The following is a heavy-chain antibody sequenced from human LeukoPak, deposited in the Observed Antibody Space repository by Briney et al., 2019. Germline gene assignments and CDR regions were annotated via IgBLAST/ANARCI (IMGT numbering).Heavy chain of an antibody. D-gene: IGHD7-27*01. V-gene: IGHV3-23*01. J-gene: IGHJ3*02. CDR3: AKEVHLGAFDI. Sequence: GGSLRLSCAASGFTVSSNYMSWVRQAPGKGLEWVSAISGSDGSTYYADSVKGRFTISRDNSKNTLYLQMNSLRAEDTAVYYCAKEVHLGAFDIWGQGTMVTVSS. CDR1: GFTVSSNY. CDR2: ISGSDGST.